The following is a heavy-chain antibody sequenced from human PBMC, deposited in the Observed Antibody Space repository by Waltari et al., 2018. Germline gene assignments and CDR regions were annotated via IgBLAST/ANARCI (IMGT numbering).Heavy chain of an antibody. CDR3: AHSDGSSGRYYFDS. J-gene: IGHJ4*02. CDR1: GFSLSTFGAG. CDR2: TYWDDDK. Sequence: QITLKESSPTLLKPTQTLTLTGTFSGFSLSTFGAGVGWIRQPPGKPREWLAVTYWDDDKRYSPSLESRLTFTKDTSKNQVVLTMTNMDPVDTATYYCAHSDGSSGRYYFDSWGQGTLVTVSS. D-gene: IGHD6-13*01. V-gene: IGHV2-5*02.